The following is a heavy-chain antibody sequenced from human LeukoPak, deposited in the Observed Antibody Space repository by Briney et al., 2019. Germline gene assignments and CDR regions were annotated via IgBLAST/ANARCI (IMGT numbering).Heavy chain of an antibody. CDR2: INPNSGGT. V-gene: IGHV1-2*02. J-gene: IGHJ5*02. CDR3: ARGRGYCSSTSCYSLWFDP. Sequence: VGSVKVSCKASGYTFTGYYMHWVRQAPGQGLEWMGWINPNSGGTNYAQKFQGRVTMTRDTSSSTAYMELSRLRSDDTAVYYCARGRGYCSSTSCYSLWFDPWGQGTLVTVSS. CDR1: GYTFTGYY. D-gene: IGHD2-2*02.